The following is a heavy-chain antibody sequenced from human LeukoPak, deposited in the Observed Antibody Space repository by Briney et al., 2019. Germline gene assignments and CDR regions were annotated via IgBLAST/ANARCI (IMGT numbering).Heavy chain of an antibody. J-gene: IGHJ4*02. CDR3: ARDHKGPGDY. V-gene: IGHV4-34*01. CDR2: INHSGST. Sequence: SETLSLTCAVYGGSFSGYYWSWIRQPPGKGLEWIGEINHSGSTNYNPSLKSRVTISVDTSKNQFSLKLSSVTAADTAVYYCARDHKGPGDYWGQGTLVTVSS. CDR1: GGSFSGYY. D-gene: IGHD7-27*01.